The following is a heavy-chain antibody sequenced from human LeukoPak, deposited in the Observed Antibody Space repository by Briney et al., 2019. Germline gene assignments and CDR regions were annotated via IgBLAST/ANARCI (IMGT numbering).Heavy chain of an antibody. Sequence: PGGSLRLSYAASGFTFSDYYMSWIRQAPGKGLEWVSYISSSGSTIYYADSVKGRFTISRDNAKNSLYLQMNSLRAEDTAVYYCAREADSGSYPNSPGMDVWGQGTTVTVSS. J-gene: IGHJ6*02. CDR3: AREADSGSYPNSPGMDV. D-gene: IGHD1-26*01. CDR2: ISSSGSTI. V-gene: IGHV3-11*01. CDR1: GFTFSDYY.